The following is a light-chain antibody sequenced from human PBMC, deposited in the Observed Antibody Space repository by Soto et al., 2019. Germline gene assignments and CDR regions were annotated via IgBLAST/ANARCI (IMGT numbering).Light chain of an antibody. J-gene: IGKJ3*01. CDR3: QQYYSFPFT. Sequence: DIVMTQSPDSLAVSLGERATINCKSSQSVLYTSNNKNYLAWYQQRPGQPPKVLMYWASTRESGVPDRFSGRGSGRDFTLTISSLQAKDVAVYYCQQYYSFPFTFGPGTEVEIK. V-gene: IGKV4-1*01. CDR2: WAS. CDR1: QSVLYTSNNKNY.